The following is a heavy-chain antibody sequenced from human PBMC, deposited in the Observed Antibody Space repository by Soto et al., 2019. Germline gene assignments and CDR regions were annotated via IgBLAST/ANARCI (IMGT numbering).Heavy chain of an antibody. CDR1: GFTFSSYG. CDR2: ISYDGSNK. J-gene: IGHJ4*02. D-gene: IGHD3-22*01. CDR3: AKVSYDSSGYYYSPFDY. V-gene: IGHV3-30*18. Sequence: GGSLRLSCAASGFTFSSYGMHWVRQAPGKGLEWVAVISYDGSNKYYADSVKGRFTISRDNSKNTLYLQMNSLRAEDTAVYYCAKVSYDSSGYYYSPFDYWGQGTLVTVSS.